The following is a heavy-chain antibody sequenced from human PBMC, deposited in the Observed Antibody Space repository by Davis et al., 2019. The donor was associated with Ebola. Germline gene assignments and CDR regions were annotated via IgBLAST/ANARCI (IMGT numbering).Heavy chain of an antibody. D-gene: IGHD2-2*01. CDR2: IRSKRNSFAT. J-gene: IGHJ4*02. Sequence: GESLKISCAASGFTFSGSAWNWVRQVPGKGLEWVGLIRSKRNSFATAYAESVSGRFTISRDDSKNAAYLEMNALKTEDTAVYFCTGPLGWCNATSCYDFWGRGTLVTVSS. CDR1: GFTFSGSA. V-gene: IGHV3-73*01. CDR3: TGPLGWCNATSCYDF.